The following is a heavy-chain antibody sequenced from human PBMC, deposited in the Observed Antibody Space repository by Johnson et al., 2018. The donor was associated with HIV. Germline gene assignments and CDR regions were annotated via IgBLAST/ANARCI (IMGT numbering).Heavy chain of an antibody. V-gene: IGHV3-30*04. Sequence: QVQLVESGGGLIQPGGSLRLSCAASGFTFSSYAMHWVRQAPGKGLEWVAVISYDGSNKYYADSVKGRFTISRDNSKNTLYLQMNSLRAEDTAVYYCASDWGSRHAFDSWGQGTMVTVSS. J-gene: IGHJ3*02. CDR3: ASDWGSRHAFDS. CDR2: ISYDGSNK. D-gene: IGHD7-27*01. CDR1: GFTFSSYA.